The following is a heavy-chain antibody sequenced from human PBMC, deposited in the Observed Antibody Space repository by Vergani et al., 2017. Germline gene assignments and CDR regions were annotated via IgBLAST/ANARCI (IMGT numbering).Heavy chain of an antibody. CDR2: IKSDGSIT. V-gene: IGHV3-74*03. J-gene: IGHJ5*01. D-gene: IGHD3-9*01. Sequence: DVHLAESGGGFFQPGGSLRLSCSASGFSFNRSWMHWVRQVPGKGLLWVSRIKSDGSITAYADSVKGRFTISRDNAQNTLYLQMNSLRVEDTGVYYCARARCIETCYMSNWLDSWGQGTLVTVSS. CDR1: GFSFNRSW. CDR3: ARARCIETCYMSNWLDS.